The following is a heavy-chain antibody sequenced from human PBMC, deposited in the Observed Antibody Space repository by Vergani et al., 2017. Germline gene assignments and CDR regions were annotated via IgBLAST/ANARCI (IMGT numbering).Heavy chain of an antibody. CDR1: GFTFSSYA. Sequence: EVQLLESGGGLVQPGGSLRLSCAASGFTFSSYAMSWVRQAPGKGLEWVANIKQDGSEKYYVDSVKGRFTISRDNAKNSLYLQMNSLRAEDTAVYYCASLNEYSSSSSGDYWGQGTLVTVSS. CDR3: ASLNEYSSSSSGDY. CDR2: IKQDGSEK. V-gene: IGHV3-7*01. D-gene: IGHD6-6*01. J-gene: IGHJ4*02.